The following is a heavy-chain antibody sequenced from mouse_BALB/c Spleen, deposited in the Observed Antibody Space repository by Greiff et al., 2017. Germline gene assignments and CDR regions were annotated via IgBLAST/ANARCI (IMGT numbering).Heavy chain of an antibody. CDR2: IDPFNGGT. CDR1: GYSFTSYY. J-gene: IGHJ2*01. D-gene: IGHD2-3*01. Sequence: EVQLQQSGPELMKPGASVKISCKASGYSFTSYYMHWVKQSHGKSLEWIGYIDPFNGGTSYNQKFKGKATLTVDKSSSTAYMHLSSLTSEDSAVYYCARRSGYSYFDYWGQGTTLTVSS. CDR3: ARRSGYSYFDY. V-gene: IGHV1-28*01.